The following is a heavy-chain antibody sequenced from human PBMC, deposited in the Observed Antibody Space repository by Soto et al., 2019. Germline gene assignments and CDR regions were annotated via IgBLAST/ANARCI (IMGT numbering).Heavy chain of an antibody. CDR3: ARAGPTLFAVVIKAYYYGMDV. CDR1: CYTITSYG. J-gene: IGHJ6*02. CDR2: NRRYHRNT. Sequence: APVEVSFRASCYTITSYGISGVRHVPGQWLEWMKCNRRYHRNTNYAQTFQGRVTRTTDTSSSTAYMELRSLRSDDTDVFSCARAGPTLFAVVIKAYYYGMDVCRQRTTVTVSS. D-gene: IGHD3-3*01. V-gene: IGHV1-18*01.